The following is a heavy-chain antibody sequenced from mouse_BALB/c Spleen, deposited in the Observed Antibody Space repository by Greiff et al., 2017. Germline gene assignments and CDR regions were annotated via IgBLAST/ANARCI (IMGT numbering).Heavy chain of an antibody. D-gene: IGHD2-4*01. CDR1: GYTFSSYW. CDR2: ILPGSGST. Sequence: QQSGAELMKPGASVKISCKATGYTFSSYWIEWVKQRPGHGLEWIGEILPGSGSTNYNEKFKGKATFTADTSSNTAYMQLSSLTSEDSAVYYCARGDDYDGEYFDVWGAGTTVTVSS. CDR3: ARGDDYDGEYFDV. J-gene: IGHJ1*01. V-gene: IGHV1-9*01.